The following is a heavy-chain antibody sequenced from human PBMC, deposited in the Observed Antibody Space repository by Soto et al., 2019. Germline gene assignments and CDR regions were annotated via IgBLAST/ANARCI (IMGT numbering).Heavy chain of an antibody. J-gene: IGHJ6*02. V-gene: IGHV3-23*01. CDR2: ISGSGGST. D-gene: IGHD3-3*01. CDR3: AKGLYITIFGVVKDYYYYYGMDV. Sequence: GGSLRLSCAASGFTFSSYAMSWVRQAPGKGLEWVSAISGSGGSTYYADSVKGRFTISRENSKNTLYLQMNSLRAEDTAVYYCAKGLYITIFGVVKDYYYYYGMDVWGQGTTVTVSS. CDR1: GFTFSSYA.